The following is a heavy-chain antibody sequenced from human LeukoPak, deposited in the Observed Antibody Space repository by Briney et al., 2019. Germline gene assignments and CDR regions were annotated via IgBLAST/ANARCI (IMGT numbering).Heavy chain of an antibody. CDR3: ARVSPAAHRYYYSIDA. CDR2: IYTSGST. J-gene: IGHJ6*01. Sequence: PSETLSLTCTVSGGSISSYYCSWIRQPAGKGLEWIGRIYTSGSTNYNPSLKSRVTMSVDTSKNQFSLKLSSVTAADTAVYYCARVSPAAHRYYYSIDACGKKATVTVSS. CDR1: GGSISSYY. V-gene: IGHV4-4*07. D-gene: IGHD2-2*01.